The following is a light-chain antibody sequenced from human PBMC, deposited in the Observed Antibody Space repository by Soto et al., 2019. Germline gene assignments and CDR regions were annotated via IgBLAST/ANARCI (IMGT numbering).Light chain of an antibody. CDR3: CSSAPESTYV. V-gene: IGLV2-23*01. J-gene: IGLJ1*01. Sequence: QSALAQPASVSGSPGQSITISCTGTSDDVGAYNSVSWYQQLPHKAPQVILYKGTQRPSGVSSRFSGSTSGNAVSLTISGLQADDEADYFCCSSAPESTYVFGTGTKGTVL. CDR2: KGT. CDR1: SDDVGAYNS.